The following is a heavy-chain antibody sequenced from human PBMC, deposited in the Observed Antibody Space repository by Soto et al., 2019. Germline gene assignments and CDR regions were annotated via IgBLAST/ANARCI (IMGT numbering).Heavy chain of an antibody. CDR1: GFTFSNYA. D-gene: IGHD2-8*01. V-gene: IGHV3-23*01. CDR3: TKCFSPLVLTTKFYS. Sequence: GGSLRLSCAASGFTFSNYAMCWVRQAPGKGLEWVSGISASGGDTFYADSVKGRFTISKDTSKNTLFLQMNSLRAEDTAVYYCTKCFSPLVLTTKFYSWGQGTLVTVAS. CDR2: ISASGGDT. J-gene: IGHJ4*02.